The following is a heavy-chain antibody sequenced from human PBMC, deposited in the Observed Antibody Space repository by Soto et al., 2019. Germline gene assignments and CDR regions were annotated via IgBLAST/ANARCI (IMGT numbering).Heavy chain of an antibody. CDR3: VKDRPSETHSSMVS. CDR2: ISGSGDTS. D-gene: IGHD6-6*01. J-gene: IGHJ5*02. CDR1: GFPFSSYA. V-gene: IGHV3-23*01. Sequence: PGGSLRLSCGASGFPFSSYAMSWVRQAPGKGLEWVSVISGSGDTSVYANSVEGRFTISRDNSKNTLYLQMNSLRAEDTAVYYCVKDRPSETHSSMVSWGQGALVKVSS.